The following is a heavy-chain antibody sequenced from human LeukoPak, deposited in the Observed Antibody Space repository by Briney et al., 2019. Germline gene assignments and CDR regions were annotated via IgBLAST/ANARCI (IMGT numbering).Heavy chain of an antibody. D-gene: IGHD3-22*01. V-gene: IGHV3-53*01. Sequence: GGSLRLSCAASGFTFSSNYMSWVRQAPGKGLEWVSVIYSGGSTYYSDSVKGRLTISRDNSKNTLYLQMNSLRAEDTAVYYCASRDYYDSSGYYDAFDIWGQGTMVTVSS. CDR3: ASRDYYDSSGYYDAFDI. CDR2: IYSGGST. J-gene: IGHJ3*02. CDR1: GFTFSSNY.